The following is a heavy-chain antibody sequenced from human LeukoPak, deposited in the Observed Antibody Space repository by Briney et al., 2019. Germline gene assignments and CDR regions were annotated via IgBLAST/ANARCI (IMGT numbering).Heavy chain of an antibody. Sequence: GASVKVSCKASGYSFSSHYLHWVRQAPGQGPEWMGVISPSGGSTTYAQKFRGRITVTRDMSTNTVYIDLTSLRSEDTAVYYCARDQVTPGTTTFDYWGQGTLVTVSS. CDR3: ARDQVTPGTTTFDY. CDR1: GYSFSSHY. D-gene: IGHD4-17*01. J-gene: IGHJ4*02. V-gene: IGHV1-46*01. CDR2: ISPSGGST.